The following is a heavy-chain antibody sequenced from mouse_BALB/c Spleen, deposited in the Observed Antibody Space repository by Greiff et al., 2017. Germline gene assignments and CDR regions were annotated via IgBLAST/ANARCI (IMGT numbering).Heavy chain of an antibody. Sequence: EVKLQESGGDLVKPGGSLKLSCAASGFTFSSYGMSWVRQTPDKRLEWVATISSGGSYTYYPDSVKGRFTISRDNAKNTLYLQMSSLKSEDTAVYYCARETARATFDYWGQGTTLTVSS. J-gene: IGHJ2*01. CDR1: GFTFSSYG. CDR2: ISSGGSYT. V-gene: IGHV5-6*01. D-gene: IGHD3-2*01. CDR3: ARETARATFDY.